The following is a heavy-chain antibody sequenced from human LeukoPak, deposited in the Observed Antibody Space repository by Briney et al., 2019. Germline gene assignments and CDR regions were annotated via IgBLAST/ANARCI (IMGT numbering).Heavy chain of an antibody. D-gene: IGHD2-15*01. CDR2: IYYSGST. CDR1: GGSISSSNFY. Sequence: SETLSLTCTVSGGSISSSNFYWGWIRQPPGKGLEWIGSIYYSGSTYYNPSLKSGVTVSVDTSKNQFSLKLSSVTAADTAVYYCARAEKVAAHAEYFQHWGQGTLVTVSS. CDR3: ARAEKVAAHAEYFQH. V-gene: IGHV4-39*01. J-gene: IGHJ1*01.